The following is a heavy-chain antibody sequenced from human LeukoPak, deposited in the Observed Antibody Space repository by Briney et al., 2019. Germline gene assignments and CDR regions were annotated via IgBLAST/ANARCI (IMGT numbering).Heavy chain of an antibody. D-gene: IGHD6-6*01. V-gene: IGHV3-66*01. J-gene: IGHJ6*02. Sequence: GGSLRLSCAASGFTVSSNYMCWVRQAPGKGLELVSVIYSGGSTYYADSVKGRFTISRDNSKNTLYLQMNSLRAEDTAVYYCASRRYSSSKGAYYGMDVWGQGTTVTVSS. CDR2: IYSGGST. CDR3: ASRRYSSSKGAYYGMDV. CDR1: GFTVSSNY.